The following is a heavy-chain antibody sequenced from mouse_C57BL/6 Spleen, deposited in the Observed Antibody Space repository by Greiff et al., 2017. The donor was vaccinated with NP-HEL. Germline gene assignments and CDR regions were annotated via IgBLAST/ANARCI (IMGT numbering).Heavy chain of an antibody. Sequence: VQLQQSGAELVRPGASVKLSCKASGYTFTDYYINWVKQRPGQGLEWIARIYPGSGNTYYNEKFKGKATLTADKSSSTAYMPLSSLTSEDSAVYLWASADGYYRPMDYWGQGTSVTVSS. CDR2: IYPGSGNT. V-gene: IGHV1-76*01. J-gene: IGHJ4*01. CDR1: GYTFTDYY. D-gene: IGHD2-3*01. CDR3: ASADGYYRPMDY.